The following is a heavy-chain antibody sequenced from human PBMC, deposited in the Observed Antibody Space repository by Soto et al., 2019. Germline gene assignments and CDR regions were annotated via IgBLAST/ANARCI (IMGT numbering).Heavy chain of an antibody. Sequence: SETLSLTCAVYGGSFSGYYWSWIRQPPGKGLEWIGEINHSGSTNYNPSLKSRVTISVDTSKNQFSLKLSFVTAADTVVYYCARLVLHGDSSTNWFDPWGQGTLVTVSS. D-gene: IGHD6-13*01. CDR3: ARLVLHGDSSTNWFDP. CDR2: INHSGST. V-gene: IGHV4-34*01. CDR1: GGSFSGYY. J-gene: IGHJ5*02.